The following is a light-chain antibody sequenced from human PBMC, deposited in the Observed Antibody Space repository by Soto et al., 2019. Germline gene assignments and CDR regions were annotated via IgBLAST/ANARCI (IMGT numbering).Light chain of an antibody. CDR1: RGMGST. CDR3: QHYVNWPLT. V-gene: IGKV3-15*01. CDR2: DTS. J-gene: IGKJ4*01. Sequence: EVVMTQSPATLSVSPGERATLSCRASRGMGSTLAWYQQKPGQTPRLLIYDTSTRATGVPARFIGSASGTEFTLTITSLQSEDFAVYYCQHYVNWPLTFGGGTKV.